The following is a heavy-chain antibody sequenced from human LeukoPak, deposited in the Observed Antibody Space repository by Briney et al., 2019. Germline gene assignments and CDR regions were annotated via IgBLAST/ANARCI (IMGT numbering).Heavy chain of an antibody. Sequence: SETLSLTCTVSGGSISSYYWSWIRQPPGKGLEWIGYIYYSGSTNYNPSLKSRVTISVDTSKNQFSLKPSSVTAADTAVYYCARHAIPGDAFDIWGQGTMVTVSS. CDR1: GGSISSYY. V-gene: IGHV4-59*01. J-gene: IGHJ3*02. CDR2: IYYSGST. CDR3: ARHAIPGDAFDI.